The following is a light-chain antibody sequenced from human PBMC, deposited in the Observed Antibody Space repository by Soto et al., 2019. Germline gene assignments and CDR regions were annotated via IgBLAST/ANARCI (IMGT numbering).Light chain of an antibody. CDR1: QSVDIS. CDR2: GAS. J-gene: IGKJ1*01. Sequence: IELVESAGSRTVPPRDSVLLSCLASQSVDISLAWYQQKPGQAPRLLIYGASTRATDMPGTFSGRGSGTEFTLTITSLRPEDFGVYYCQQYRSWPRTFGQGTKV. CDR3: QQYRSWPRT. V-gene: IGKV3-15*01.